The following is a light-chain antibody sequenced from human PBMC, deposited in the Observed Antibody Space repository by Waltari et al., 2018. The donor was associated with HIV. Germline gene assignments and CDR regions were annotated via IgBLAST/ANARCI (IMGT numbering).Light chain of an antibody. CDR2: WAS. Sequence: DIVMTQSPDSLAVSLGERATIRCKSSQSVLYSSDNKNHLAWFQQKPGQPPKLLIYWASTRESGVPDRFSGTGSGTDFTLTIRSLQAEDVAVYYCQQYYISPITFGQGTRLEIK. J-gene: IGKJ5*01. CDR1: QSVLYSSDNKNH. V-gene: IGKV4-1*01. CDR3: QQYYISPIT.